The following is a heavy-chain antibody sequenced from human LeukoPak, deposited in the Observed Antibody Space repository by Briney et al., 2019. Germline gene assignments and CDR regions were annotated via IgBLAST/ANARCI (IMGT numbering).Heavy chain of an antibody. CDR3: ARGSGSIYPDYYYYYMDV. J-gene: IGHJ6*03. Sequence: GGSLRLSCAASGFTFDDYGMSWVRQAPGKGLEWVSGINWNGGSTGYADSLKGRFTISRDNAKNSLYLQMNSLRAEDTALYYCARGSGSIYPDYYYYYMDVWGKGTTVTVSS. V-gene: IGHV3-20*04. D-gene: IGHD3-10*01. CDR2: INWNGGST. CDR1: GFTFDDYG.